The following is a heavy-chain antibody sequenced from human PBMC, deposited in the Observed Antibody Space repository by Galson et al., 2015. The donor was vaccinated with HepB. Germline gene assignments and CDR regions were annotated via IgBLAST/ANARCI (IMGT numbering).Heavy chain of an antibody. V-gene: IGHV3-49*04. D-gene: IGHD2-15*01. CDR1: EFTFGDYG. CDR2: IRSTTFGATT. J-gene: IGHJ3*02. Sequence: SLRLSCAGSEFTFGDYGMNWVRQAPGKGLEWVGFIRSTTFGATTHYAASVKGRFIISRDDSKSIAYLQMNSLNTEDTAVYYCTRDLDCSDGTCSSRHSLDIWGQGTMVTVSS. CDR3: TRDLDCSDGTCSSRHSLDI.